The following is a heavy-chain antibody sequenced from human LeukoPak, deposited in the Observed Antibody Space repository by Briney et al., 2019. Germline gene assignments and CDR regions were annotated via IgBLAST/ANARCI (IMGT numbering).Heavy chain of an antibody. CDR3: AATRVGATIEGVVGALDI. V-gene: IGHV1-58*02. CDR1: GFTFTSST. J-gene: IGHJ3*02. D-gene: IGHD1-26*01. CDR2: IVVGNGNT. Sequence: VASVLVSCKAPGFTFTSSTMQWVRQARGQRLEWTGWIVVGNGNTNYAQIFQERVTITRDMSTSTAYMELSSLRSEDTAVYYCAATRVGATIEGVVGALDIWGQGTMVTVSS.